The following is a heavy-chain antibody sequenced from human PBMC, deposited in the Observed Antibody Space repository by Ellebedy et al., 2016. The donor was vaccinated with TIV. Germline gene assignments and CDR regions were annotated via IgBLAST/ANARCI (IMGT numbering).Heavy chain of an antibody. CDR3: AKSPRDDYGGNSGFDAFDI. Sequence: GESLKISCAASGFTFSSHGMAWVRQAPGKGLEWLSGITGGGDTTYYADSVKGRFTISRDNSKNTLYLQMNSLRAEDTAVYYCAKSPRDDYGGNSGFDAFDIWGQGTMVTVSS. D-gene: IGHD4-23*01. V-gene: IGHV3-23*01. CDR2: ITGGGDTT. CDR1: GFTFSSHG. J-gene: IGHJ3*02.